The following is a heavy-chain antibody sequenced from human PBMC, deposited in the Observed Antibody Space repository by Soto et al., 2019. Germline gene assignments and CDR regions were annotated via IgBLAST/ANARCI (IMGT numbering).Heavy chain of an antibody. D-gene: IGHD5-18*01. CDR2: IYHSGST. CDR3: ARGLGKRGYSYGYVDY. Sequence: SETLSLTCTVSGGSITTGGSYWSWIRQHPGKGLEWIGNIYHSGSTNYNPSLKSRVTISVDTSRNQFSLKLSSVTAADTAVYYCARGLGKRGYSYGYVDYWGQGTLVTVSS. CDR1: GGSITTGGSY. V-gene: IGHV4-31*03. J-gene: IGHJ4*02.